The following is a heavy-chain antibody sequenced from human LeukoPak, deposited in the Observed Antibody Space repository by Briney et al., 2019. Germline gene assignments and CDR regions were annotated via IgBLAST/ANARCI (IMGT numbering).Heavy chain of an antibody. CDR3: AKVGATQDYFDY. CDR1: GLTFSSDW. J-gene: IGHJ4*02. D-gene: IGHD2-15*01. Sequence: PGGSLRLSCAASGLTFSSDWMHWVRQVPGKGLEWVSAISGSGGSTYYADSVKGRFTISRDNSKNTLYLQMNSLRAEDTAVYYCAKVGATQDYFDYWGQGTLVTVSS. V-gene: IGHV3-23*01. CDR2: ISGSGGST.